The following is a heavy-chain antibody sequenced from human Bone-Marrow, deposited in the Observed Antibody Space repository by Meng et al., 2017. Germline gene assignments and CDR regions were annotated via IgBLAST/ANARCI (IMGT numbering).Heavy chain of an antibody. CDR2: ISSNGDGT. D-gene: IGHD3-22*01. V-gene: IGHV3-23*01. Sequence: GGSLRLSCAASGVTFSSYAMSWVRQAPGKGLEWVSTISSNGDGTHYADSVKGRFTISRDNSKSTVSLQMNSLRVEDTATYFCANDESSYDSNGPIDYWGQGTLVTVSS. CDR1: GVTFSSYA. CDR3: ANDESSYDSNGPIDY. J-gene: IGHJ4*02.